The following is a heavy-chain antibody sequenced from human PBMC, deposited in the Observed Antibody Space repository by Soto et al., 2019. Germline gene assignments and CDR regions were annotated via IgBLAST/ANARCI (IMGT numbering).Heavy chain of an antibody. V-gene: IGHV1-18*01. Sequence: QVQLVQSGAEVKKPGASVKVSCKASGYTFTSYGISWVRQAPGQGRERMGWISAYNGNTNYAQKLQGRVTMTTDTSTSTAYMELRSLRSDDTAVYYCARDKEHCSGGSCYSPECFDYWGQGTLVTVSS. CDR1: GYTFTSYG. D-gene: IGHD2-15*01. CDR3: ARDKEHCSGGSCYSPECFDY. J-gene: IGHJ4*02. CDR2: ISAYNGNT.